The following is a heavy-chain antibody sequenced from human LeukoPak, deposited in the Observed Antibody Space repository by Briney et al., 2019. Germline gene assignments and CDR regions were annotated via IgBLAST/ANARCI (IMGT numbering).Heavy chain of an antibody. V-gene: IGHV4-59*01. D-gene: IGHD3-22*01. CDR2: IYYSGST. Sequence: PSGTLSLTCTVSGGSISSYYGSWIRPPPGKGLEWIWYIYYSGSTHYNPALKRRVTISVDTSKNQFSLKLSSVTAADTAVYYCARSYDSRGYYYYGMDVWGQGTTVTVSS. J-gene: IGHJ6*02. CDR3: ARSYDSRGYYYYGMDV. CDR1: GGSISSYY.